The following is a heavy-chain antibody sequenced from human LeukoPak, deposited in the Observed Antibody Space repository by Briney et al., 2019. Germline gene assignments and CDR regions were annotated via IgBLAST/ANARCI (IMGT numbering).Heavy chain of an antibody. D-gene: IGHD5-12*01. J-gene: IGHJ6*02. CDR1: GGSISSYY. Sequence: SETLSLTCTVSGGSISSYYWSWIRQPAGKGLEWIGRIYTSGSTNYNPSLKSRVTMSVDTSKNQFSLKLSSVTAADTAVYYCARDMMGATIILTYYYYGMDVWGQGTTVTVAS. V-gene: IGHV4-4*07. CDR2: IYTSGST. CDR3: ARDMMGATIILTYYYYGMDV.